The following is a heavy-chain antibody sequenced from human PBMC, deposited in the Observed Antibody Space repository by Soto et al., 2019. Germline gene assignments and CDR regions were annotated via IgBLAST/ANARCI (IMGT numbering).Heavy chain of an antibody. V-gene: IGHV3-48*01. D-gene: IGHD2-15*01. Sequence: GGSLRLSCAASGFTFSSYSMTWVRQAPGKGLEWVSYISSSSSTIYYADSVKGRFTISRDNAKNSLYLQMNSLRAEDTAVYYCARDKGRSPLDYWGQGTLVTVS. CDR2: ISSSSSTI. CDR1: GFTFSSYS. J-gene: IGHJ4*02. CDR3: ARDKGRSPLDY.